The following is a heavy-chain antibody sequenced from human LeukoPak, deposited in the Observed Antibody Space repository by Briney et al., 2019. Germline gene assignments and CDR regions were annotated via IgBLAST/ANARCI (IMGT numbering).Heavy chain of an antibody. Sequence: PGGSLRLSCAASGFIVSNTYMTWVRQAPGKGLEWVSVIHNDGSTYYADSVKGRFTVSRDNSKNMLFLRMNSLRVEDTAVYYCAKRWAPNSGWFDYWGQGTLVTVSS. CDR2: IHNDGST. D-gene: IGHD6-19*01. CDR3: AKRWAPNSGWFDY. V-gene: IGHV3-53*01. CDR1: GFIVSNTY. J-gene: IGHJ4*02.